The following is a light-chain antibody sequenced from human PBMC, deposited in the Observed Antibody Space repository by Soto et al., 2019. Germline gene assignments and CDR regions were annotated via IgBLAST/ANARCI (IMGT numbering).Light chain of an antibody. Sequence: SYELTQQPAVSVSPGQTASITCSGDKLGDKHACWHQQKPGQSPVLVIYQDNKRPSGIPERFSGSNSGNTATLTISGTQAMDEADYYCQAWDSSTVVFGGGTKLTVL. CDR2: QDN. V-gene: IGLV3-1*01. J-gene: IGLJ2*01. CDR3: QAWDSSTVV. CDR1: KLGDKH.